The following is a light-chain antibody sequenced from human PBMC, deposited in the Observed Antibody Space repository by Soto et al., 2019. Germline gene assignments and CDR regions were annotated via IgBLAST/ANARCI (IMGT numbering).Light chain of an antibody. CDR3: SSYTSISTRV. CDR2: EVS. Sequence: QSALTRPASVSGSPGQSITSSCTGTSSDVGGYNYVCWYQQHPGKAPKLMIYEVSNRPSGVSNRFSGSKSGNTASLTISGLQAEDEADYYCSSYTSISTRVFGTGTKVTVL. J-gene: IGLJ1*01. CDR1: SSDVGGYNY. V-gene: IGLV2-14*01.